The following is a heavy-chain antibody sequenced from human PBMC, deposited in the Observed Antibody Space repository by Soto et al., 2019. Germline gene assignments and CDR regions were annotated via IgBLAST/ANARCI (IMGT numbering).Heavy chain of an antibody. J-gene: IGHJ4*02. V-gene: IGHV4-59*01. D-gene: IGHD6-19*01. Sequence: ASETLSLTCTVSGGYFSNYYWSWIRQPPGKGLEWIGYVYYSGSTNYNPSLESRVTISLDTPKKQFSLRLSSVTAADTAVYYCARAKYSSGWPSDYWGQGTLVTVSS. CDR1: GGYFSNYY. CDR3: ARAKYSSGWPSDY. CDR2: VYYSGST.